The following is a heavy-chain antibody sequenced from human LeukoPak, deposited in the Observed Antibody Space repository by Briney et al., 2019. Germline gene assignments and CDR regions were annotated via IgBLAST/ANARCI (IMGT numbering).Heavy chain of an antibody. D-gene: IGHD5-24*01. CDR2: IIPIFGTA. CDR3: ARDLEMATTSYNWFDP. J-gene: IGHJ5*02. CDR1: GGTFSSYA. V-gene: IGHV1-69*13. Sequence: GASVKVSCKASGGTFSSYAISWVRQAPGQGLEWMGGIIPIFGTANYAQKFQGRVTITADESTSTAYMELSSLRSEDTAVYYCARDLEMATTSYNWFDPWGQGTLVTVSS.